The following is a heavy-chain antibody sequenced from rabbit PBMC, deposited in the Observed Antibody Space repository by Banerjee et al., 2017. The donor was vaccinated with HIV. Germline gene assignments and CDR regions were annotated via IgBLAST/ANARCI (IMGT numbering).Heavy chain of an antibody. V-gene: IGHV1S40*01. CDR3: ARDLAGAIGWNFNL. Sequence: QSLEESGGGLVQPEGSLTLTCTASGFSFSNKYVMCWVRQAPGKGLEWIGCINSSSRNVVYASWATGRFTISKTSSTTVTLQMTSLTAADTATYLCARDLAGAIGWNFNLWGQGTLVTVS. CDR1: GFSFSNKYV. D-gene: IGHD4-1*01. J-gene: IGHJ4*01. CDR2: INSSSRNV.